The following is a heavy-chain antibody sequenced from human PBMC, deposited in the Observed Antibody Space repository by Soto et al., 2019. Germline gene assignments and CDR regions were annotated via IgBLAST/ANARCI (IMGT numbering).Heavy chain of an antibody. J-gene: IGHJ6*02. D-gene: IGHD3-3*01. CDR2: INHSVST. CDR1: GGSFSGYY. Sequence: XATLSLACAVYGGSFSGYYWSWIRQPPGKGLEWIGEINHSVSTNYNPSLKSRVTISVDTSKNQFSLKLSSVTAADTAVYYCARGQPVLRFLEWLPRNPYYYYYGMDVCGQGTTVTVSS. CDR3: ARGQPVLRFLEWLPRNPYYYYYGMDV. V-gene: IGHV4-34*01.